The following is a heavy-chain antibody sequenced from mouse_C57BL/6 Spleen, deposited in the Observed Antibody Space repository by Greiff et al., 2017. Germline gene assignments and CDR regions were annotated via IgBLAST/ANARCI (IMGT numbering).Heavy chain of an antibody. CDR1: GYTFTSYW. V-gene: IGHV1-55*01. CDR3: ARKLGY. Sequence: QVQLQQPGAELVKPGASVKMSCKASGYTFTSYWITWVKQRPGQGLEWIGDIYPGSGSTNYNEKFKSKATLTVNTSSSTAYMQLSSLTSENSAIYYWARKLGYWGQSTTLTVST. J-gene: IGHJ2*01. CDR2: IYPGSGST.